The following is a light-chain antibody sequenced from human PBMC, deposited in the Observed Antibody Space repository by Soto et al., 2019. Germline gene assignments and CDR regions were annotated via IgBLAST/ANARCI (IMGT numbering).Light chain of an antibody. Sequence: EIVLTQSPGTLSLSPGERATLSCRASQSVNSTYLAWYQQKPCQAPRLLIYGASSRATGIPVRFSGSGSGTDFTLTISRLEPEDFAVYYCQQYGNSPCTFGQGTKLEIK. CDR3: QQYGNSPCT. V-gene: IGKV3-20*01. CDR1: QSVNSTY. CDR2: GAS. J-gene: IGKJ2*02.